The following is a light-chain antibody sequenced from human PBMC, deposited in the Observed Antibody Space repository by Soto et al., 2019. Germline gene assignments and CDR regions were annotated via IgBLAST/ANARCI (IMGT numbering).Light chain of an antibody. CDR2: DVS. V-gene: IGLV2-11*01. Sequence: QSVLTQPRSVSGSPGQSVSISCSGTSSDVGGYDFVSWYQQHPGKAPKLMIYDVSTRPSGVPDRFSGSKSANSASLTISGLQADDEALYYCCSYAGSYNLGVFGGGTKLTVL. CDR3: CSYAGSYNLGV. J-gene: IGLJ3*02. CDR1: SSDVGGYDF.